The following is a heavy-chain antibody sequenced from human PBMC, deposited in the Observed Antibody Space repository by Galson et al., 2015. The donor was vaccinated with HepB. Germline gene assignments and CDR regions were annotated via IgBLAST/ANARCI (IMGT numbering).Heavy chain of an antibody. J-gene: IGHJ4*02. CDR2: ISPDGYYT. CDR1: GFTFTDHA. CDR3: GRDIYSRGARGTIDH. V-gene: IGHV3-30*04. D-gene: IGHD3-22*01. Sequence: SLRLSCAVSGFTFTDHAMHWVRQAPGKGLDWVAAISPDGYYTPYADSVKGRFTISRDNSKNTLDLQTNSLRADDTAVYYCGRDIYSRGARGTIDHWGQGTLVTVSS.